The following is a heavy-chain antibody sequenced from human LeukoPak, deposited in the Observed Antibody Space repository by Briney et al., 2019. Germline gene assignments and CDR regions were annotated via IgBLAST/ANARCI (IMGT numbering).Heavy chain of an antibody. V-gene: IGHV4-59*01. Sequence: SETLSLTCAVYGGSFSGYYWSWIRQPPGKGVEWIGYIYYSGSTNYNPSLKSRVTISVDTSKNQFSLKLSSVTAADTAVYYCARETSQKGAHYMDVWGKGTTVTISS. CDR3: ARETSQKGAHYMDV. J-gene: IGHJ6*03. D-gene: IGHD3-16*01. CDR2: IYYSGST. CDR1: GGSFSGYY.